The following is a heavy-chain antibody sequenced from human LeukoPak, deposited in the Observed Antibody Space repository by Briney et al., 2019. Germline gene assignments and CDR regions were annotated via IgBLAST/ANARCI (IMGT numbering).Heavy chain of an antibody. J-gene: IGHJ4*02. D-gene: IGHD1-26*01. CDR3: AKGGPSGSYYFDY. V-gene: IGHV3-9*01. Sequence: GGSLRLSCAASGFTFDDYAMHWVRQASGKGLEWVSGISWNSGSIGYADSVKGRFTISRDNAKNSLYLQMNSLRAEDTALYYCAKGGPSGSYYFDYWGQGTLVTVSS. CDR2: ISWNSGSI. CDR1: GFTFDDYA.